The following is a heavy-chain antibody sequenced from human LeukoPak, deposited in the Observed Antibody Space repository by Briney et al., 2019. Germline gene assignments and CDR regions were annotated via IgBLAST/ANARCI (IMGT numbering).Heavy chain of an antibody. CDR3: ARDYTVVTPSGAFDI. J-gene: IGHJ3*02. V-gene: IGHV3-53*01. Sequence: PGGSLRLSCAASGFTVSSNYMSWVRQAPGKGLEWVSVIYSGGSTYHADSVKGRFTISRDDSKNTLYLQMNSLRAEDTAVYYCARDYTVVTPSGAFDIWGQGTMVTVSS. CDR2: IYSGGST. D-gene: IGHD4-23*01. CDR1: GFTVSSNY.